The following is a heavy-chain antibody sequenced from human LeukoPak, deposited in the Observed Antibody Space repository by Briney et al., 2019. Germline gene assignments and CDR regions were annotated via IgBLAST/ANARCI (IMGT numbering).Heavy chain of an antibody. V-gene: IGHV4-34*01. CDR2: TNRSGST. J-gene: IGHJ4*02. CDR1: GGSFSGYY. Sequence: PSETLSLTCAVYGGSFSGYYWSWIRQPPGKGLEWIRETNRSGSTNYNPSLKSRVTISVDTSKNQFSLKLSSVTAADTAVYYCARGERWLHLLDYWGQGTLVTVSS. CDR3: ARGERWLHLLDY. D-gene: IGHD5-24*01.